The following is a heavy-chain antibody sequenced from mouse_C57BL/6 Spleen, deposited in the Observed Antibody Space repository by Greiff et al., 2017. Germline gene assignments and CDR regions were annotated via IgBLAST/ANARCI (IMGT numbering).Heavy chain of an antibody. CDR2: IYPGSGST. Sequence: VQLQQPGAELVKPGASVKMSCKASGYTFTSYWITWVKQRPGQGLEWIGDIYPGSGSTNYNEKFKSKATLTVDTSSSTAYMQLSSLTSEDSAVYYCARTMDYGSSWGFAYWGQGTLVTVSA. CDR1: GYTFTSYW. CDR3: ARTMDYGSSWGFAY. J-gene: IGHJ3*01. D-gene: IGHD1-1*01. V-gene: IGHV1-55*01.